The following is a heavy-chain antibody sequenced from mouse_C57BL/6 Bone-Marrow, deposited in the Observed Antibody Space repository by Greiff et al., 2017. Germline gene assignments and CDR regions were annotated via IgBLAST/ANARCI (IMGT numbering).Heavy chain of an antibody. V-gene: IGHV1-81*01. Sequence: QVQLQQSGAELARPGASVKLSCKASGYTFTSYGISWVKQRTGQGLEWIGEIYPRSGNTYYNEKFKGKATLTADKSSSTAYMELRSLTSEDSAVYFCARVYYDYSFAYWGQGTLVTVSA. D-gene: IGHD2-4*01. J-gene: IGHJ3*01. CDR2: IYPRSGNT. CDR1: GYTFTSYG. CDR3: ARVYYDYSFAY.